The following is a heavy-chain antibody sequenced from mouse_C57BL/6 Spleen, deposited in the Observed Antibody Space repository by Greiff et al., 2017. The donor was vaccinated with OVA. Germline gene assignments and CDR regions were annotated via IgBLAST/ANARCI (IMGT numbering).Heavy chain of an antibody. CDR2: INYDGSST. CDR3: ARDAGDGSSFDY. V-gene: IGHV5-16*01. D-gene: IGHD1-1*01. Sequence: EVKVVESEGGLVQPGSSMKLSCTASGFTFSDYYMAWVRQVPEKGLEWVANINYDGSSTYYLDSLKSRFIISRDNAKNILYLQMSSLKSEDTATYYCARDAGDGSSFDYWGQGTTLTVSS. J-gene: IGHJ2*01. CDR1: GFTFSDYY.